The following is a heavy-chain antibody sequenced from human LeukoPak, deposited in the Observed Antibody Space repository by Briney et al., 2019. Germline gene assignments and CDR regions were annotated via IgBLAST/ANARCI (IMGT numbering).Heavy chain of an antibody. CDR2: IIPIFGTA. CDR3: ARDDHYYGNYGTGYYYYMDV. V-gene: IGHV1-69*05. Sequence: SVKVSCKASGGTFSSYAISWVRQAPGQGLEWMGGIIPIFGTANYAQKFQGRVTITTDESTSTAYMGLSSLRSEDTAVYYCARDDHYYGNYGTGYYYYMDVWGKGTTVTVSS. D-gene: IGHD4-11*01. J-gene: IGHJ6*03. CDR1: GGTFSSYA.